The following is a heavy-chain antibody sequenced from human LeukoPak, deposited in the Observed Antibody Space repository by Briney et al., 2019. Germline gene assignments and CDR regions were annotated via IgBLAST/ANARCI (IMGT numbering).Heavy chain of an antibody. Sequence: SETLSLTCTVSGASVSSSSYYWGWIRQPPGKGLEWIGTFYYSGSTYYNPSLKSRVTISVDRSKNQFSLKLTSVTAADTAVYHCARHMGTVVTSRGGDAFDTWGQGTMVTVCS. CDR2: FYYSGST. J-gene: IGHJ3*02. V-gene: IGHV4-39*01. D-gene: IGHD1/OR15-1a*01. CDR1: GASVSSSSYY. CDR3: ARHMGTVVTSRGGDAFDT.